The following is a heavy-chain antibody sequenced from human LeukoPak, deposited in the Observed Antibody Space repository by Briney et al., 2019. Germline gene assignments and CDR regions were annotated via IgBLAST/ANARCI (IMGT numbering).Heavy chain of an antibody. J-gene: IGHJ4*02. CDR1: GASIISPYW. CDR2: IYYSGST. V-gene: IGHV4-4*02. D-gene: IGHD3-16*02. CDR3: ARNMRLGELSFFDY. Sequence: SGTLSLTCAVSGASIISPYWLTWVRQPPGKGLEWIGSIYYSGSTYYNPSLKSRVTISVDTSKNQFSLKLSSVTAADTAVYYCARNMRLGELSFFDYWGQGTLVTVSS.